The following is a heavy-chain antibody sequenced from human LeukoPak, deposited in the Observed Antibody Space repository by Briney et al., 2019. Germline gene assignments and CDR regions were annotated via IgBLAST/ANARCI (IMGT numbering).Heavy chain of an antibody. CDR3: ARDANIAAAGIP. CDR2: ISSSSSYI. Sequence: GGSLRLSCAASGFTFSIYSMNWVRQAPGKGLEWVSSISSSSSYIYYADSVKGRFTISRDNAKNSLYLQMNSLRAEDTAVCYCARDANIAAAGIPWGQGTLVTVSS. CDR1: GFTFSIYS. D-gene: IGHD6-13*01. J-gene: IGHJ5*02. V-gene: IGHV3-21*01.